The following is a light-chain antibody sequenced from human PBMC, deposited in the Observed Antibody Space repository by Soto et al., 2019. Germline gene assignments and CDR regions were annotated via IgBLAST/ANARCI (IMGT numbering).Light chain of an antibody. CDR3: QQYGSSPST. Sequence: EIVLTQSPGTLSLSPGERATLSCRASQSVSSSYLAWYQQKPGQAPRLLIYGASSRATGIPDRFSGSGSGTDFTLTISRLEPEDFAVDYCQQYGSSPSTFGKGNKVEIK. CDR1: QSVSSSY. CDR2: GAS. V-gene: IGKV3-20*01. J-gene: IGKJ1*01.